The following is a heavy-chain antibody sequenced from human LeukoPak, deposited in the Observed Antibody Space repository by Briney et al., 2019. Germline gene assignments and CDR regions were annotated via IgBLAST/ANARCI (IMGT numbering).Heavy chain of an antibody. CDR2: ISYDGSNK. CDR1: GFTFSSYA. CDR3: AAGSGWGKDDAFDI. V-gene: IGHV3-30*04. J-gene: IGHJ3*02. Sequence: GGSLRLSCAASGFTFSSYAMHWVRQAPGKGLEWVAVISYDGSNKYYADSVKGRFTISRDNSKNTLYLQMNSLRAEDTAVYYCAAGSGWGKDDAFDIWGQGTMVTVSS. D-gene: IGHD6-19*01.